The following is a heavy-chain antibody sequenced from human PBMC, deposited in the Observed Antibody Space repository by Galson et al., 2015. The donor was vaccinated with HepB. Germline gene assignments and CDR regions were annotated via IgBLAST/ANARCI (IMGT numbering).Heavy chain of an antibody. CDR2: ISAYNGNT. D-gene: IGHD6-19*01. CDR3: ARGVWSSVWSTPDY. CDR1: GYTFTSYG. Sequence: SVQVSCKASGYTFTSYGISWVRQAPGQGLDWMGWISAYNGNTNYAQKLQGRVTMTTDTSTSTAYMELRSLRSDDTAVYYCARGVWSSVWSTPDYWGQGTLVTVSS. V-gene: IGHV1-18*01. J-gene: IGHJ4*02.